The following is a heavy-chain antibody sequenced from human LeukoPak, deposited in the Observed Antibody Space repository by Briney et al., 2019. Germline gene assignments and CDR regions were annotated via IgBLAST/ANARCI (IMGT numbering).Heavy chain of an antibody. D-gene: IGHD6-6*01. J-gene: IGHJ4*02. V-gene: IGHV3-23*01. CDR1: GFTFSNYA. Sequence: GGSLRLSCAASGFTFSNYAMSWVRQAPGKGLEWVSAISVSGGSTYYADSVKGWFTISRDNSKNTLYLQMDSLRAEDTAVYYCAKDLLYSSSSAVDSWGQGSLVTVSS. CDR3: AKDLLYSSSSAVDS. CDR2: ISVSGGST.